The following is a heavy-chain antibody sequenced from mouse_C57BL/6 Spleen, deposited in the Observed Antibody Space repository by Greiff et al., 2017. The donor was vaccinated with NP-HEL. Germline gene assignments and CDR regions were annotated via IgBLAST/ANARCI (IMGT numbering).Heavy chain of an antibody. V-gene: IGHV1-7*01. D-gene: IGHD1-1*01. CDR1: GYTFTSYW. CDR2: INPSSGYT. Sequence: VQLQQSGAELAKPGASVKLSCKASGYTFTSYWMHWVKQRPGQGLEWIGYINPSSGYTKYNQKFKDKATLNADKSSSTAYMQLSSLTYEDSAVYYCARRITTVEWYFDVWGTGTTVTVSS. CDR3: ARRITTVEWYFDV. J-gene: IGHJ1*03.